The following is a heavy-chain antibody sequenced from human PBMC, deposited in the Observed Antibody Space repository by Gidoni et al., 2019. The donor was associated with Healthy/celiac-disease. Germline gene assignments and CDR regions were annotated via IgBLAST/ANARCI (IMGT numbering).Heavy chain of an antibody. D-gene: IGHD6-13*01. Sequence: QVQLVQSGAEVKKPGASVKVSCKASGYTFTSYGISWVRQAPGQGLEWMGWISAYNGNTNYAQKLQGRVTMTTDTSTSTAYMELRSLRSDDTAVYYCARDRYGSYSSSWKPWESDYTPYYYYGMDVWGQGTTVTVSS. CDR1: GYTFTSYG. V-gene: IGHV1-18*01. CDR3: ARDRYGSYSSSWKPWESDYTPYYYYGMDV. CDR2: ISAYNGNT. J-gene: IGHJ6*02.